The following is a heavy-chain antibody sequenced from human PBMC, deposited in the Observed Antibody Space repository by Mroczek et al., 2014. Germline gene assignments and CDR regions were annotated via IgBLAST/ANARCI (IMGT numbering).Heavy chain of an antibody. CDR2: INHSGST. V-gene: IGHV4-34*01. CDR1: WVRSVVTT. CDR3: ARSFYDYVWGSYEN. J-gene: IGHJ4*02. Sequence: QVQLQQWGGRTVEAFGDPVPHLRCLWWVRSVVTTGAGSASPHGKGLEWIGEINHSGSTNYNPSLKSRVTISVDTSKNQFSLKLSSVTAADTAVYYCARSFYDYVWGSYENWGQGTLVTVSS. D-gene: IGHD3-16*01.